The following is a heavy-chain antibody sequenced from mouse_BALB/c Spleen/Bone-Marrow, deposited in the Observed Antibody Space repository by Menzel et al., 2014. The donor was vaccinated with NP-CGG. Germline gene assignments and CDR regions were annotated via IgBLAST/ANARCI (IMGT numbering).Heavy chain of an antibody. V-gene: IGHV1-18*01. CDR2: VNPNNGGT. Sequence: DVKLQESGPDLVKPGASVKISRKASGYSFTDYYMHWVKQSHGKSLEWIGRVNPNNGGTNYNQKFKGKAILTVDKSSNTAYMELRSLTSEDSAVYFCARDYDYGCAYWGQGTLVTVSA. D-gene: IGHD2-4*01. CDR1: GYSFTDYY. CDR3: ARDYDYGCAY. J-gene: IGHJ3*01.